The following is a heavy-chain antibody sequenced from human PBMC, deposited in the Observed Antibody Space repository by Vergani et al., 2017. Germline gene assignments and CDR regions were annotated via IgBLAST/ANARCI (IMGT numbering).Heavy chain of an antibody. CDR3: ARDRCTNGVCYGYFDY. Sequence: QVQLVQSGAEVKKPGASVKVSCKASGYTFTSYGISWVRQAPGQGLEWMGRIIPIFGTANYAQKFQGRVTITADESTSTAYMELSSLRSEDTAVYYCARDRCTNGVCYGYFDYWGQGTLVTVSS. CDR2: IIPIFGTA. D-gene: IGHD2-8*01. CDR1: GYTFTSYG. J-gene: IGHJ4*02. V-gene: IGHV1-69*13.